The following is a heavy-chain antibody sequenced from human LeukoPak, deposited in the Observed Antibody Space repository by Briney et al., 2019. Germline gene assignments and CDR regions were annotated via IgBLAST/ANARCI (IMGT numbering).Heavy chain of an antibody. CDR3: AKGGDILTGYYLYWNFDL. CDR1: GFTFSAYA. V-gene: IGHV3-23*01. Sequence: TGGSLRLSCAASGFTFSAYAMSWVRQAPGKGLEWVSAISRSGSSTDYADSVKGRFTISRDNSKNTLYLQMNSLRPEDTAVYYCAKGGDILTGYYLYWNFDLWGRGTLVTVSS. D-gene: IGHD3-9*01. CDR2: ISRSGSST. J-gene: IGHJ2*01.